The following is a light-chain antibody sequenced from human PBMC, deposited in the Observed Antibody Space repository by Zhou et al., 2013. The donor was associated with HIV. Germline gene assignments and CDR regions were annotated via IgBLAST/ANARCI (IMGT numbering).Light chain of an antibody. CDR1: QNVTSK. Sequence: EIAMTQSPATLSVSPGERATLSCRASQNVTSKLAWYQRKPGQAPSLLIYDASTRATGIPTRFSGSGSGTEFTLTISSLQSEDFAVYYCQQYHNWPLTFGGGTKVEI. CDR2: DAS. V-gene: IGKV3-15*01. J-gene: IGKJ4*01. CDR3: QQYHNWPLT.